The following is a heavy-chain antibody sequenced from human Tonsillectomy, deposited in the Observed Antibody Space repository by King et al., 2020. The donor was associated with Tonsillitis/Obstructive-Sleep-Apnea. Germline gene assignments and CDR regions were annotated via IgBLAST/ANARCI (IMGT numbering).Heavy chain of an antibody. D-gene: IGHD2-15*01. Sequence: VQLVESGGGLVKPGVSLRLSCAASGFTFSSYSMNWVRQAPGKGLEWVSSISSSSSYIYYADSVKGRFTISRDNAKNSLYLQMNSLRAEDTAVYYCAGDSRVVAATRNDYWGQGTLVTVSS. V-gene: IGHV3-21*01. J-gene: IGHJ4*02. CDR2: ISSSSSYI. CDR1: GFTFSSYS. CDR3: AGDSRVVAATRNDY.